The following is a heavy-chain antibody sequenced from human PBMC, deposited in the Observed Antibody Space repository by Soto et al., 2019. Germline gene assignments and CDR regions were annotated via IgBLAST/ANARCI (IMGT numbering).Heavy chain of an antibody. D-gene: IGHD6-13*01. CDR2: ISYDGSNK. CDR1: GFTFSSYA. J-gene: IGHJ4*02. V-gene: IGHV3-30-3*01. Sequence: QVQLVESGGGVVQPGRSLRLSCAASGFTFSSYAMHWVRQAPGKGLEWVAVISYDGSNKYYADSVKGRFTISRDNSKNTLYLQMNSLRAEDTAVYYCARCSSSWTWGQGTLVTVSS. CDR3: ARCSSSWT.